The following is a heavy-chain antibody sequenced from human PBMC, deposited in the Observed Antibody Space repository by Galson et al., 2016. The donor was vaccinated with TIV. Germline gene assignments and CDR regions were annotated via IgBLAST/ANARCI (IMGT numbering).Heavy chain of an antibody. CDR3: ANQYRSSPNLGVMDV. J-gene: IGHJ6*02. CDR1: GVTFSLHA. CDR2: IIPMFGTA. Sequence: SVKVSCKASGVTFSLHAISWVRQAPGQGLEWMGGIIPMFGTANYAQKFQGRATITADESTNTAYMELSSLRSGDAAVYFCANQYRSSPNLGVMDVWGQGTTVTVSS. D-gene: IGHD6-6*01. V-gene: IGHV1-69*13.